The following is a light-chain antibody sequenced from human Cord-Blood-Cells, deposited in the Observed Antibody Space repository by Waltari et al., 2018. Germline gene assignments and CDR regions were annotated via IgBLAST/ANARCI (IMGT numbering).Light chain of an antibody. Sequence: QPVLTQSSSASASLGSSVKLTCTLSSGHSSYIIAWHQQQPGKAPRYFMKLEGSGSYNKGSGVPDRFSGSSSGADRYLTISNLQSEDEADYYCETWDSNTRVFGGGTKLT. CDR3: ETWDSNTRV. J-gene: IGLJ3*02. CDR1: SGHSSYI. V-gene: IGLV4-60*03. CDR2: LEGSGSY.